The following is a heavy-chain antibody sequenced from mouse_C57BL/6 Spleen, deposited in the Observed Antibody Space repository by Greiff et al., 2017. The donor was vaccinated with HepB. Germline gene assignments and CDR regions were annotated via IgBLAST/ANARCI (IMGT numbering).Heavy chain of an antibody. Sequence: VQLKQSGPELVKPGASVKISCKASGYSFTGYYMNWVKQSPEKSLEWIGEINPSTGGTTYNQKFKAKATLTVDKSSSTAYMQLKSLTSEDSAVYYCARVITTVVEHWGQGTTLTVSS. CDR1: GYSFTGYY. V-gene: IGHV1-42*01. CDR3: ARVITTVVEH. J-gene: IGHJ2*01. CDR2: INPSTGGT. D-gene: IGHD1-1*01.